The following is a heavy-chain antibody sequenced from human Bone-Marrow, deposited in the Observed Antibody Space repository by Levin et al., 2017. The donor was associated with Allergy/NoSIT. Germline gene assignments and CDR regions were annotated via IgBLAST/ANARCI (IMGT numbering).Heavy chain of an antibody. CDR3: ARDQIWRSASEHAFDV. V-gene: IGHV1-2*02. CDR1: GYTFNDYY. Sequence: ASVKVSCKASGYTFNDYYMHWVRQAPGHGLEWMGWISPNSGGTNFAQKFRGRVTLTTDTSISTAYMELSSLRFDDTAIYYCARDQIWRSASEHAFDVWGQGSMVTVSS. CDR2: ISPNSGGT. D-gene: IGHD3-16*01. J-gene: IGHJ3*01.